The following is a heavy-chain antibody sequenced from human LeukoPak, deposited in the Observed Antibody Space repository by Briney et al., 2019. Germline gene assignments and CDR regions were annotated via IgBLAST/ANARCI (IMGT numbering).Heavy chain of an antibody. D-gene: IGHD3-22*01. V-gene: IGHV1-18*01. J-gene: IGHJ4*02. CDR2: ISAYNGNT. CDR3: ARDGYVSGYYYDSSGSRPFDY. CDR1: GYTFTSYG. Sequence: ASVKVSCKASGYTFTSYGISWVRQAPGQGLEWMGWISAYNGNTNYAQKLQGRVTMTTDTSTSTAYRELRSLRSDDTAVYYCARDGYVSGYYYDSSGSRPFDYWGQGTLVTVSS.